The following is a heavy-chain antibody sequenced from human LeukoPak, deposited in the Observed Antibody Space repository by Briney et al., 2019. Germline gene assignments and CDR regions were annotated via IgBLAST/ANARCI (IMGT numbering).Heavy chain of an antibody. J-gene: IGHJ3*02. CDR2: INPNSGGT. Sequence: ASVKVSCKASGYTFTCYYIHWVRQAPGQGLEWMGWINPNSGGTNYAQNFQGRVTMTRDTSISTAYMELSRLRSDDTAVYYCARDDAASPDNAFDIWGQGTMVTVSS. CDR1: GYTFTCYY. D-gene: IGHD6-25*01. CDR3: ARDDAASPDNAFDI. V-gene: IGHV1-2*02.